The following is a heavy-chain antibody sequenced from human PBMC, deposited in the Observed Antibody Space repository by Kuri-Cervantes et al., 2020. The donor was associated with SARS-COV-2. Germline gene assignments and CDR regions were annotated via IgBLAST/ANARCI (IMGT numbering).Heavy chain of an antibody. D-gene: IGHD4-11*01. V-gene: IGHV3-21*01. CDR2: ISSSSSYI. Sequence: GGSLRLSCAASGFTFSSYSMNWVRQAPGKGLEWVSSISSSSSYIYYADSVKGRFTISRDNAKNSLHLQMNSLRAEDTAVYYCARQRYSNKRHDAFGIWGQGTMVTVSS. J-gene: IGHJ3*02. CDR3: ARQRYSNKRHDAFGI. CDR1: GFTFSSYS.